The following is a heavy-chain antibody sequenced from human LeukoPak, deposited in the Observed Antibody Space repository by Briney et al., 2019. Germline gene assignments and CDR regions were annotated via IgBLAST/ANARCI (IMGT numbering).Heavy chain of an antibody. CDR1: GGSISSYY. D-gene: IGHD6-6*01. CDR2: IYYSGST. V-gene: IGHV4-59*01. Sequence: SETLSLTCTVSGGSISSYYWSWIRQPPGKGLEWIGYIYYSGSTNYNPSLKSRVTISVDTSKNQFSPKLSSVTAADTAVYYCAREGRSSSYIDYWGQGTLVTVSS. CDR3: AREGRSSSYIDY. J-gene: IGHJ4*02.